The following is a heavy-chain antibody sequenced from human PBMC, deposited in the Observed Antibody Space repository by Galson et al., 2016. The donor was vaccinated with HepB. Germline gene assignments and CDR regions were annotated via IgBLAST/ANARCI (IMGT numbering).Heavy chain of an antibody. V-gene: IGHV4-59*11. CDR2: IYHTGST. D-gene: IGHD6-19*01. CDR1: GGSIGNQY. J-gene: IGHJ5*02. Sequence: SETLSLTCTVSGGSIGNQYWSWIRQPPGKGLEWIGYIYHTGSTNYNPSLQSRVTISVDTSKNQISLNLRSVTAADSAVYRCARDKGVAVALRWFDPWGQGTRVTVSS. CDR3: ARDKGVAVALRWFDP.